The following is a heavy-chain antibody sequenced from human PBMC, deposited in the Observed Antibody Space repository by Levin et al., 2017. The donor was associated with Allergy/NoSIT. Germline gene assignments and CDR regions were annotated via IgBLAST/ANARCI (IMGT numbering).Heavy chain of an antibody. CDR2: ISGETTYT. CDR1: GFTFSDYY. Sequence: GGSLRLSCAASGFTFSDYYMSWIRQAPGKGLEWVSYISGETTYTDYADSVKGRLTISRDNAKTSLSLQMHSLRAEDTAAYYCARHDFGDFSYFDYWGQGILVTVSS. D-gene: IGHD4-17*01. J-gene: IGHJ4*02. CDR3: ARHDFGDFSYFDY. V-gene: IGHV3-11*03.